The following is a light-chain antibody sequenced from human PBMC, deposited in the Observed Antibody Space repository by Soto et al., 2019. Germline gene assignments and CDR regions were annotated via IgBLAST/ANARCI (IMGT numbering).Light chain of an antibody. Sequence: DIQMTQSPSTLSASVGDRVTITCRASQSISSWLAWYQQKPGKAPKLLIYEAYNSESGVPSRFSGSGSGTEFTLTISSLQPDDFATYYCQLYSSYWTFGQGTKVDIK. CDR2: EAY. V-gene: IGKV1-5*01. CDR3: QLYSSYWT. J-gene: IGKJ1*01. CDR1: QSISSW.